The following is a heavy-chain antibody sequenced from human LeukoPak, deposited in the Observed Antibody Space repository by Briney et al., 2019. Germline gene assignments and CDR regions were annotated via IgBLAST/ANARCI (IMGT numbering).Heavy chain of an antibody. V-gene: IGHV4-59*08. CDR2: ISTSGSA. CDR3: ARHRTSGWGLDY. CDR1: GGSICSYH. J-gene: IGHJ4*02. Sequence: SETLSLTCTFSGGSICSYHWSWIRQPPGQGLEWIGYISTSGSANYNPSLQSRVTTSVDTSKNQLSLKLSPVTDADTAVYYCARHRTSGWGLDYWGQGTHVTVS. D-gene: IGHD6-19*01.